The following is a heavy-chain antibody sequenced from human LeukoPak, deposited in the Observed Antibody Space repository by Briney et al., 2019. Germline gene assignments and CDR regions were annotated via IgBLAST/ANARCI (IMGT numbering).Heavy chain of an antibody. CDR2: IYTSGST. J-gene: IGHJ3*02. D-gene: IGHD3-22*01. CDR1: GGSISSYY. Sequence: PSETPSLTCTVSGGSISSYYWSWIRQPPGKGLEWIGYIYTSGSTNYNPSLKSRVTISVDTSKNQFSLKLSSVTAADTAVYYCARHYYDSSGYYYEDAFDIWGQGTMVTVSS. V-gene: IGHV4-4*09. CDR3: ARHYYDSSGYYYEDAFDI.